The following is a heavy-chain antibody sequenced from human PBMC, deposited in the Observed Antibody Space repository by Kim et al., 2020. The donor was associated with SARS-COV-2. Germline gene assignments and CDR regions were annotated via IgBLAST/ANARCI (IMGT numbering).Heavy chain of an antibody. CDR1: GGSISSSSYY. CDR3: SRGGMKNTGVAFDS. V-gene: IGHV4-39*01. CDR2: IYYSGST. Sequence: SETLSLTCTVSGGSISSSSYYWGWIRQPPGKGLEWIGSIYYSGSTYYNPSLKSRVTISVHTSKNQYSLKLSSVTAADTAVYYCSRGGMKNTGVAFDSWGQGTMVTVSS. D-gene: IGHD3-16*01. J-gene: IGHJ3*02.